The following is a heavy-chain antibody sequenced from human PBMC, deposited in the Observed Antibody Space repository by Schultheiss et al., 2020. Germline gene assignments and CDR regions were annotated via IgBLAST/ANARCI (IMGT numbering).Heavy chain of an antibody. CDR1: GGSISSSSYY. J-gene: IGHJ6*02. D-gene: IGHD2-15*01. CDR2: IYYSGST. CDR3: ARHAGGSCYWGSCYYYYGMDV. V-gene: IGHV4-39*01. Sequence: SQTLSLTCTVSGGSISSSSYYWGWIRQPPGKGLEWIGSIYYSGSTYYNPSLKSRVTISVDTSKNQFSLKLSSVTAADTAVYYCARHAGGSCYWGSCYYYYGMDVWGQGTTVTVYS.